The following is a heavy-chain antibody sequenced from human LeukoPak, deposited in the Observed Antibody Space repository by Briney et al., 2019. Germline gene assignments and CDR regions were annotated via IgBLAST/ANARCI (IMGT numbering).Heavy chain of an antibody. CDR1: GFTFSSYS. CDR3: ARDRLMGIAAAGYFDY. V-gene: IGHV3-21*01. Sequence: GGSLRLSCAASGFTFSSYSMNWVRQAPGKGLEWVSSISSSSSYIYYADSVKGRFTISRDNAKNSLYLQMNSLRAEDTAVYYCARDRLMGIAAAGYFDYWGQGTLVTVSS. CDR2: ISSSSSYI. D-gene: IGHD6-13*01. J-gene: IGHJ4*02.